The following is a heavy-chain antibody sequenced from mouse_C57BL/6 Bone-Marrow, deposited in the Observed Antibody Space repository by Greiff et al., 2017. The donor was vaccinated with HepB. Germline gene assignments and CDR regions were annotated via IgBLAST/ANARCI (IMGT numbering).Heavy chain of an antibody. D-gene: IGHD1-1*01. V-gene: IGHV1-74*01. CDR3: AIIHYYGSSHEWYFDV. CDR2: IHPSDSDT. Sequence: QVQLQQPGAELVKPGASVKVSCKASGYTFTSYWMHWVKQRPGQGLEWIGRIHPSDSDTNYNQKFKGKATLTVDKSSSTAYIQLSSLTSEDSAVYYCAIIHYYGSSHEWYFDVWGTGTTVTVSS. J-gene: IGHJ1*03. CDR1: GYTFTSYW.